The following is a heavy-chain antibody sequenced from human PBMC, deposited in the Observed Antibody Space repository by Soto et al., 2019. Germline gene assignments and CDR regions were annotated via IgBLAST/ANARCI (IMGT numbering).Heavy chain of an antibody. D-gene: IGHD6-25*01. CDR3: ARFSQGRPEGMDV. CDR2: IYSGGST. Sequence: EVQLVESGGGFIQPGGSLRLSCVVSGLTVSRNYMTWVRQAPGKGLECVSVIYSGGSTYSADSVKGRFTISRDNSKNTVYLLMNSLRVEATAVYYCARFSQGRPEGMDVSGQGTTVTVSS. CDR1: GLTVSRNY. V-gene: IGHV3-53*01. J-gene: IGHJ6*02.